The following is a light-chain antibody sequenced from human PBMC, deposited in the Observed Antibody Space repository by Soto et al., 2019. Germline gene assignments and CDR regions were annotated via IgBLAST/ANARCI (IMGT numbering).Light chain of an antibody. V-gene: IGKV3D-15*01. CDR2: GAS. Sequence: EIVMTQSPATLSVSPGERATLSCRASQSVSPSSLAWYQQRPGQSPRLLIYGASSRATGIPDRFSGRGSGTDFTLIISRLEPEDFAVYYCQQYNNWPPTFGQGTKVDIK. J-gene: IGKJ1*01. CDR3: QQYNNWPPT. CDR1: QSVSPSS.